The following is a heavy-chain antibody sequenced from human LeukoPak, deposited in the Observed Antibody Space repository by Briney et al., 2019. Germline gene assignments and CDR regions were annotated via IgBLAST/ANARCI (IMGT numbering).Heavy chain of an antibody. D-gene: IGHD2-2*01. CDR2: ISSSGSTI. CDR3: ARSIPAGNRR. CDR1: GGSFSGYY. V-gene: IGHV3-11*01. J-gene: IGHJ4*02. Sequence: LSLTCAVYGGSFSGYYWSWIRQAPGKGLEWVSYISSSGSTIDYADSVKGRFTISRDNAKNSLYLQMNSLRAEDTAVYYCARSIPAGNRRWGQGTLVTVSS.